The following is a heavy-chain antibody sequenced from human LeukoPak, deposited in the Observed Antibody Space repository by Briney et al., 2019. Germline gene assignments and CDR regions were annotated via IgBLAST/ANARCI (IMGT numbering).Heavy chain of an antibody. Sequence: GGSLRLSCAASGFTLSSYAMSWVRQAPGKGLEWVSVIYSGDSTYYADSVKGRFTISRDNSKNTLYLQMNSLRAEDTAVYYCARDLMVRGARGFDYWGQGTLVTVSS. CDR2: IYSGDST. CDR1: GFTLSSYA. J-gene: IGHJ4*02. D-gene: IGHD3-10*01. V-gene: IGHV3-53*01. CDR3: ARDLMVRGARGFDY.